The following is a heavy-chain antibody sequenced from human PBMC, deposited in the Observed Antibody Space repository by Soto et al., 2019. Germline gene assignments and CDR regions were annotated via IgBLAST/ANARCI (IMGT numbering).Heavy chain of an antibody. J-gene: IGHJ4*02. Sequence: LSLTCAASGFTFSSYAMSWVRQAPGKGLEWVSAISGSGGSTYYADSVKGRFTISRDNSKNTLYLQMNSLRAEDTAVYYCAKIYDFWSGYYFDYWGQGTLVTVSS. CDR2: ISGSGGST. CDR1: GFTFSSYA. D-gene: IGHD3-3*01. CDR3: AKIYDFWSGYYFDY. V-gene: IGHV3-23*01.